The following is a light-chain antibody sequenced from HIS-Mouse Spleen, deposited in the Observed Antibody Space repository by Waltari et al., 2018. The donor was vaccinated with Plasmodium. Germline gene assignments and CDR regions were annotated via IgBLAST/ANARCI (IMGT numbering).Light chain of an antibody. V-gene: IGKV3-20*01. CDR3: QQYGSSPYT. CDR1: QRVSSSY. J-gene: IGKJ2*01. CDR2: GAS. Sequence: EIVLTQYPGTLSLSTGERATITCRASQRVSSSYLAWDQQNPGQAPRLLIYGASSRATGIPDRFSGSGSGTDFTLTISRLEPEDFAVYYCQQYGSSPYTFGQGTKLEIK.